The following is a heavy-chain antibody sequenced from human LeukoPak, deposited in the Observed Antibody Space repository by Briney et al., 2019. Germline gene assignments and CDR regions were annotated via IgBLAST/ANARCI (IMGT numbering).Heavy chain of an antibody. CDR1: GYSFTSYW. V-gene: IGHV5-51*07. CDR3: ARSDCSGGSCYWALDY. Sequence: GESLKISCKGSGYSFTSYWIGWVHQMPGKGLEWMGIIYPGDSDTRYGPSFQGQVTISADKSISTAYLQWSSLKASDTAMYYCARSDCSGGSCYWALDYWGQGTLVTVSS. J-gene: IGHJ4*02. CDR2: IYPGDSDT. D-gene: IGHD2-15*01.